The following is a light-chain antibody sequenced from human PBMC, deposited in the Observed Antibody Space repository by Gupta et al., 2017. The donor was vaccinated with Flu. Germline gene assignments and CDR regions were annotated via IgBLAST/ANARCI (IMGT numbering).Light chain of an antibody. Sequence: SMLSQPASASGAPGQTVNISCSGSSSNIGSNYVYWYQQLPGRAPKLPLFRNNQRASPGPDRVSDSKSGTSAALAIIGLRADEEGRYFSGAWEDSRSGDEVFGGGTQLTVL. CDR2: RNN. CDR1: SSNIGSNY. V-gene: IGLV1-47*01. J-gene: IGLJ2*01. CDR3: GAWEDSRSGDEV.